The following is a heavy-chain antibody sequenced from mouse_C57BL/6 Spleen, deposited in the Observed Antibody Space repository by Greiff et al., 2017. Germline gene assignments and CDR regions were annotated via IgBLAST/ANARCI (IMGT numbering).Heavy chain of an antibody. D-gene: IGHD4-1*01. V-gene: IGHV1-81*01. CDR3: ARSQANWDGPRHCDV. Sequence: VQLVESGAELARPGASVKLSCKASGYTFTSSGISWVKQRTGQGLEWIGEIYTRSGNTYYNEKFKGKATMTADKSSSTAYMELRSLTSEDSAVYFWARSQANWDGPRHCDVWGTGTTVTVSS. CDR1: GYTFTSSG. CDR2: IYTRSGNT. J-gene: IGHJ1*03.